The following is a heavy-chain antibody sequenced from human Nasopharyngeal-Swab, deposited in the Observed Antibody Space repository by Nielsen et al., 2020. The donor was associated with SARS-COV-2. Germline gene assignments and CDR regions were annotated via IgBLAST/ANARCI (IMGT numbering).Heavy chain of an antibody. CDR3: AKVIRAYDWKAAITYYYYYGMDV. CDR2: ISGSGSRT. D-gene: IGHD1-20*01. J-gene: IGHJ6*02. Sequence: GGSLRLSCGASGFTFSSYAMSWVRQAPGKGLEWVSAISGSGSRTYYADSVKGRFTLSRDNSQSTLYLQMNSLRAEDTAVYYCAKVIRAYDWKAAITYYYYYGMDVWGQGTTVTVSS. V-gene: IGHV3-23*01. CDR1: GFTFSSYA.